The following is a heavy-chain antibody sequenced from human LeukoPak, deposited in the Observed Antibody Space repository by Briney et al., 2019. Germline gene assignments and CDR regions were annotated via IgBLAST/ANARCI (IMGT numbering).Heavy chain of an antibody. CDR3: THYYDGSGYYGAFDS. CDR2: IRSKAKSYAT. Sequence: GGSLRLSGAASGFTFSDSGVHWVRQASGKGLEWVGRIRSKAKSYATAYAASVKGRFTISRDDSETTAYLQMNSLKTEDTAVYYCTHYYDGSGYYGAFDSWGQGTMVTVSS. D-gene: IGHD3-22*01. CDR1: GFTFSDSG. J-gene: IGHJ3*02. V-gene: IGHV3-73*01.